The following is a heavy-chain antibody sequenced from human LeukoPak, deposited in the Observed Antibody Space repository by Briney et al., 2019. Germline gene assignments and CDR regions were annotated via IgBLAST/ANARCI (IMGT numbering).Heavy chain of an antibody. D-gene: IGHD3-3*01. Sequence: GASVKVSCKASGYTFTSYDINWVRQAPGQGLEWMGRIIPIFGTANYAQKFQGRVTITTDESTSTAYMELSSLRSEDTAVYYCARDLPDYDFWSGPQHYWGQGTLVTVSS. CDR3: ARDLPDYDFWSGPQHY. V-gene: IGHV1-69*05. CDR1: GYTFTSYD. J-gene: IGHJ4*02. CDR2: IIPIFGTA.